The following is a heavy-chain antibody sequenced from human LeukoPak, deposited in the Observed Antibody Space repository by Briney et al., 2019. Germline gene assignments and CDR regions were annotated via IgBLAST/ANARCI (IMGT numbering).Heavy chain of an antibody. V-gene: IGHV3-33*01. CDR1: GFTFSSYG. D-gene: IGHD3-16*02. CDR2: IWYDGSNK. J-gene: IGHJ4*02. Sequence: GRSLRLSCAASGFTFSSYGMHWVRQAPGKGLEWVAVIWYDGSNKYYADSVKGRFTISRDNSKNTLYLQMNSLRAEDTAVYYCARVSSRDDYIWGSYLDYWGLGTLVTVSS. CDR3: ARVSSRDDYIWGSYLDY.